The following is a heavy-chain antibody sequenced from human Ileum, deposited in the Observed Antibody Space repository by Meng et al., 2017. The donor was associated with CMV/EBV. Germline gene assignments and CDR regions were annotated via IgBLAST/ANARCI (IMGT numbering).Heavy chain of an antibody. J-gene: IGHJ5*02. D-gene: IGHD4-17*01. CDR2: IHQSGGT. CDR3: ARGRGNDYGDPERWFDP. V-gene: IGHV4-39*07. Sequence: QVSGPGLVNVSEDRSLTCRVFGDSIRSSNYFWGWIRQPPGKGLEWIGHIHQSGGTYYNPSLRSRVTISVDTSKNQFSLKLSSVTAADTAVYYCARGRGNDYGDPERWFDPWGQGTLVTVSS. CDR1: GDSIRSSNYF.